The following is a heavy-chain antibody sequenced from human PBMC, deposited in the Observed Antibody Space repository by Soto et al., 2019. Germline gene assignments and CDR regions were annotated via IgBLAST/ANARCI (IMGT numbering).Heavy chain of an antibody. V-gene: IGHV4-34*01. CDR3: ARGKDGYNLYFDY. J-gene: IGHJ4*02. D-gene: IGHD5-12*01. Sequence: QVQLQQWGAGLLKPSETLSLTCAVYGGSFSGYYWSWIRQPPGKGLEWIGEINHSGSTNYNPSLKSRVIISVDTSKNQFSLKLSSVTAADTAVYYCARGKDGYNLYFDYWGQGTLVTVSS. CDR2: INHSGST. CDR1: GGSFSGYY.